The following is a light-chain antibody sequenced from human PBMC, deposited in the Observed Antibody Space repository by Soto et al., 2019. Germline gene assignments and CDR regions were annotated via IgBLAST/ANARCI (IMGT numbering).Light chain of an antibody. CDR3: QQYYSPPLT. Sequence: DIVMTQSPDSLAVSLGERATINCTSSQSVLYSSNNKNYVAWYQQRPGQPPKLLIYWTSIRESGVPDRFSGSGSGTDFTLTISSLQAEDVAVYFCQQYYSPPLTFGGGTKVEIK. J-gene: IGKJ4*01. CDR1: QSVLYSSNNKNY. CDR2: WTS. V-gene: IGKV4-1*01.